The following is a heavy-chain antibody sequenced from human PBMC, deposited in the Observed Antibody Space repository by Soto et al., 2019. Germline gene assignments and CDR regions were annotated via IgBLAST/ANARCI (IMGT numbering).Heavy chain of an antibody. CDR1: GFSFSNFY. D-gene: IGHD2-2*01. J-gene: IGHJ4*02. CDR3: VRPSQSRQPPSGSLRYFDY. V-gene: IGHV3-74*01. CDR2: INTDGSFT. Sequence: EVQLVESGGGLVQPGGSLRLSCAASGFSFSNFYMHWVRQAPGKGLEWVSYINTDGSFTGYADSVKGRFTISRDNAKNSLYLDMDSLRAEDTAVYSCVRPSQSRQPPSGSLRYFDYWGQGIQVTVSP.